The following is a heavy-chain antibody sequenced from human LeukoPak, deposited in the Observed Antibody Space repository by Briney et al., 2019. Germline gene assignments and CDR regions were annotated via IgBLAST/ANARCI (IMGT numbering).Heavy chain of an antibody. CDR1: GFTVSSNY. Sequence: PGGSLRLSCAASGFTVSSNYMTWVRQAPGKGLEWVSVIYFDSSTYYADSVKGRFTISRDDSKNTLFLQMSYLRVEDTAVYYCAKESPYGVTNPFDYWGQGTLVTVSS. J-gene: IGHJ4*02. V-gene: IGHV3-66*01. CDR2: IYFDSST. CDR3: AKESPYGVTNPFDY. D-gene: IGHD4-17*01.